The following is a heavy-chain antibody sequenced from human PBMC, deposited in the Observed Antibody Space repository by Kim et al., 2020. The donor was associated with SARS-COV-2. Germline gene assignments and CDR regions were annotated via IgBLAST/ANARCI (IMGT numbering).Heavy chain of an antibody. J-gene: IGHJ6*02. D-gene: IGHD4-17*01. Sequence: SETLSLTCAVYGGSFSGYYWSWIRQPPGKGLEWIGEINHSGSTNYNPSLKSRVTISVDTSKNQFSLKLSSVTAADTAVYYCARGRARRGGMDVWGQGTTV. V-gene: IGHV4-34*01. CDR2: INHSGST. CDR3: ARGRARRGGMDV. CDR1: GGSFSGYY.